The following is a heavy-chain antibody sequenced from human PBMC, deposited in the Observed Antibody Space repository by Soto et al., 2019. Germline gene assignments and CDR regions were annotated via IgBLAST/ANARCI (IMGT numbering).Heavy chain of an antibody. CDR3: AKDRYLDHDSRGYLFDN. CDR2: ISRYGDFT. Sequence: EVQLLESGGDLIQPGGSLRLSCAASGFTFNIYAMTWVRQAPGKGLEWVSAISRYGDFTYYADSVEGRFTISRDNSKNTLYLQMNSLRAEDTAVYYCAKDRYLDHDSRGYLFDNWGHGTLFTVCS. D-gene: IGHD3-22*01. V-gene: IGHV3-23*01. J-gene: IGHJ4*01. CDR1: GFTFNIYA.